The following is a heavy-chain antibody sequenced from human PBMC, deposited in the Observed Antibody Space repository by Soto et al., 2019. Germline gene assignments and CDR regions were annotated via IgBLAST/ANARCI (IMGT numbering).Heavy chain of an antibody. CDR1: GFSLANYP. CDR3: AKGPHTNVGWPYYFES. CDR2: SSPRGDTI. Sequence: GWSLRLSCVASGFSLANYPMNWVRQTPCKGLEWISYSSPRGDTIYYADSVEGRFTISRDNARNSLSLHMSSLRDEDSALYYCAKGPHTNVGWPYYFESWGQGGPVTVSS. V-gene: IGHV3-48*02. D-gene: IGHD6-19*01. J-gene: IGHJ4*02.